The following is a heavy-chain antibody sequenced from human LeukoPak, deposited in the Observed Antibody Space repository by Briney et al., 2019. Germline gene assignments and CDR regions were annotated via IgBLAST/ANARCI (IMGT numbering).Heavy chain of an antibody. D-gene: IGHD2/OR15-2a*01. J-gene: IGHJ4*02. CDR2: INPGTDNT. V-gene: IGHV1-8*01. CDR1: GYSFNDYD. Sequence: ASVKVSCKASGYSFNDYDINWARQAAGQGLEWMGRINPGTDNTEYAQKFQGRVTMTKDTSIRTVYMELSSLRSDDAAVYYCARNMALDYWGQGSLVTVS. CDR3: ARNMALDY.